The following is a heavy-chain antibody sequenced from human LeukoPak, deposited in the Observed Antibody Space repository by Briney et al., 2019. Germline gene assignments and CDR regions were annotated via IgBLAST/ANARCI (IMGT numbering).Heavy chain of an antibody. CDR2: IYYSGST. D-gene: IGHD2-21*02. Sequence: SETLSLTCTVSGGSISSYYWSWTRQPPGKGLEWIGYIYYSGSTNYNPSLKSRVTISVDTSKNQFSLKLSSVTAADTAVYYCARDCGGDCYQNAFDIWGQGTMVTVSS. J-gene: IGHJ3*02. V-gene: IGHV4-59*01. CDR1: GGSISSYY. CDR3: ARDCGGDCYQNAFDI.